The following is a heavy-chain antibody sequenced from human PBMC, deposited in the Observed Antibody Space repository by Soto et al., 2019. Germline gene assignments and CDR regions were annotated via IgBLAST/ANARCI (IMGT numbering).Heavy chain of an antibody. CDR3: ATGWQWLVLPY. J-gene: IGHJ4*02. CDR2: ISGSGGST. V-gene: IGHV3-23*01. D-gene: IGHD6-19*01. Sequence: EVQLLESGGGLVQPGGSLRLSCAASGFTFSSYAMSWVRQAPGKGLEWVSAISGSGGSTYYADSVKGRFTISRDNSKNTRYLQRTRLRAEDTAVDYGATGWQWLVLPYWGQGTLVNVSS. CDR1: GFTFSSYA.